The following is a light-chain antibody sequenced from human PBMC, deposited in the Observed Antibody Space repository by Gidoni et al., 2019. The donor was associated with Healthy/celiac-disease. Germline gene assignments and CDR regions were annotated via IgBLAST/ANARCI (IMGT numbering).Light chain of an antibody. Sequence: DIVMTQSPYSLAVSLGERATINCKSSQSVLYSSNNKNCLAWYQQKPGQPPKLLIYWESTRESGVPDRCSGSGSGTEFTLTISSLQAEDVAVYYCQQYYSTPPTFXXXTKVEIK. CDR3: QQYYSTPPT. V-gene: IGKV4-1*01. CDR2: WES. J-gene: IGKJ1*01. CDR1: QSVLYSSNNKNC.